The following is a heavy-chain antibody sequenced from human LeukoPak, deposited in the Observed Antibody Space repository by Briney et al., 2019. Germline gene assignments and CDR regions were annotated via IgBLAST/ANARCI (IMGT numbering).Heavy chain of an antibody. CDR1: GFTVSSNY. J-gene: IGHJ4*02. Sequence: PGGSLRLSRAASGFTVSSNYMSWVRQAPGKGLEWVSVICSGGSTYYADSVKGRFTISRDNSKNTLYLQMNSLRAEDTAGYYCAKDLEGSGCFDYWGQGTLVTVSS. CDR2: ICSGGST. CDR3: AKDLEGSGCFDY. D-gene: IGHD6-19*01. V-gene: IGHV3-66*01.